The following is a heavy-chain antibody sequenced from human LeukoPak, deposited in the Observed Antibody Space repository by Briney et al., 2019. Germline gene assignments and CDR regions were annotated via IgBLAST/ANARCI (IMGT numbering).Heavy chain of an antibody. V-gene: IGHV3-21*01. D-gene: IGHD6-19*01. CDR2: ISSSSSFI. CDR1: GFTFSSYT. J-gene: IGHJ5*02. Sequence: PGGSLRLSCAAPGFTFSSYTMNWVRQAPGKGPEWVSYISSSSSFISYADSVKGRFTISRDKANNSLYLQMNSLRAEDTAVYYCARDKYGSGLSINWFDPWGQGTLVTVSS. CDR3: ARDKYGSGLSINWFDP.